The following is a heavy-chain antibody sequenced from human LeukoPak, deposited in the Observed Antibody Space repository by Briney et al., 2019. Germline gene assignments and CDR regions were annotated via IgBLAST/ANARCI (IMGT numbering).Heavy chain of an antibody. Sequence: ASVKVSCKASGGTFSSYAISWVRQAPGQGLEWMGRIIPILGIANYAQKFQGRVTITADKSTSTAYMELSSLRSEDTAVYYCARDQENYDSSGYYYEENWFDPWGQGTLVTVSS. CDR2: IIPILGIA. V-gene: IGHV1-69*04. J-gene: IGHJ5*02. CDR1: GGTFSSYA. CDR3: ARDQENYDSSGYYYEENWFDP. D-gene: IGHD3-22*01.